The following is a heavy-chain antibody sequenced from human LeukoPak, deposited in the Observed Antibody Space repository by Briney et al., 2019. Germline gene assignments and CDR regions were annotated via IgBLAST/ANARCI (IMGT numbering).Heavy chain of an antibody. D-gene: IGHD3-3*01. Sequence: SETLSLTCAVYGGSFSGYYWSWIRQPPGKGLEWIGEINHSGSTNYNPSLKSRVTISVDTSKNQFSLKLSSVTAADTAVYYCARDYDFDRYYYYGMDVWGHGTTVTVSS. CDR1: GGSFSGYY. CDR2: INHSGST. CDR3: ARDYDFDRYYYYGMDV. V-gene: IGHV4-34*01. J-gene: IGHJ6*02.